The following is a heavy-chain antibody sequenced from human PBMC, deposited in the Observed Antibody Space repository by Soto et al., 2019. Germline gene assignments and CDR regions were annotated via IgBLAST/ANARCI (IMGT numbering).Heavy chain of an antibody. CDR1: GGSISSGGYY. V-gene: IGHV4-31*03. CDR3: ARAPEPPPLFEGDQRYLFDF. J-gene: IGHJ4*02. CDR2: IYYSGST. D-gene: IGHD3-9*01. Sequence: PSETLSLTCTVSGGSISSGGYYWSWIRQHPGKGLEWIGYIYYSGSTYYNPSLKSRVVILADTSKNQFTLKLSSVTDADTAVYYCARAPEPPPLFEGDQRYLFDFWARGTLDTVS.